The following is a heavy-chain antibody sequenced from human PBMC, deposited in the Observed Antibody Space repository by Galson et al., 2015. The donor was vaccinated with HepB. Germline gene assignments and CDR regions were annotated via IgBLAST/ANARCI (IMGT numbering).Heavy chain of an antibody. CDR1: GYTFTNYY. J-gene: IGHJ3*01. Sequence: SVKVSCKASGYTFTNYYVHWVRQAPGQGLEWMGVIIPSGGSTSYAQKFQGRFPMTRDKSKSTVYMELSSLTSEDTAVYFCARGRGSHSFDLWGQGTMVTVSS. D-gene: IGHD3-10*01. V-gene: IGHV1-46*01. CDR2: IIPSGGST. CDR3: ARGRGSHSFDL.